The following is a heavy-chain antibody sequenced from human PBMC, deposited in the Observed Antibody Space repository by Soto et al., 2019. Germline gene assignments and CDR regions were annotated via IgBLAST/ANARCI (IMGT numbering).Heavy chain of an antibody. CDR1: GGSFSGYY. J-gene: IGHJ6*02. D-gene: IGHD3-3*01. Sequence: SETLSLTCAVYGGSFSGYYWSWIRQPPGKGLEWIGEINHSGSTNYNPSLKSRVTISVDTSKNQFSLKLSSVTAADTAVYYCARNKVERHTICGVNYGMDVWGQGTTVTVSS. CDR3: ARNKVERHTICGVNYGMDV. CDR2: INHSGST. V-gene: IGHV4-34*01.